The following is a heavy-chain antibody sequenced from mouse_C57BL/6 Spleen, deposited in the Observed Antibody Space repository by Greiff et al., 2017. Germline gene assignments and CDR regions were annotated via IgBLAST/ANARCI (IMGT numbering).Heavy chain of an antibody. CDR2: INPNNGGT. V-gene: IGHV1-26*01. CDR3: ARDYYGSSTYCFAMDY. CDR1: GYTFTDYY. D-gene: IGHD1-1*01. Sequence: VQLQQSGPELVKPGASVKISCKASGYTFTDYYMNWVKQSHGKSLEWIGDINPNNGGTSYNQKFTGKATLTVDKSSRTAYLELRSLTSEDSAVDYCARDYYGSSTYCFAMDYWGQGTSVTVSS. J-gene: IGHJ4*01.